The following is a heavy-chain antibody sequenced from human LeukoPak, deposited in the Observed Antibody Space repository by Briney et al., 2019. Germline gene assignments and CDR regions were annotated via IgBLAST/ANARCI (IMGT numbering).Heavy chain of an antibody. J-gene: IGHJ3*02. CDR3: AKVQICGVAKGAFDI. Sequence: GGSLRLSCAASGFTFSSYVMNWVRQTPRKGQEWVSTVSAIGISVYYADSVKGRFTISRDNSKNTLYLQMDSLRADDTAVYYCAKVQICGVAKGAFDIWGEGTMVTVSS. D-gene: IGHD3-3*01. CDR2: VSAIGISV. CDR1: GFTFSSYV. V-gene: IGHV3-23*01.